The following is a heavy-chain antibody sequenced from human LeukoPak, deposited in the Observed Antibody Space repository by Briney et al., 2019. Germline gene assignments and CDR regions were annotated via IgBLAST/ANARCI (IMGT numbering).Heavy chain of an antibody. CDR1: GFTFSSYA. Sequence: GGSLRLSYAASGFTFSSYAMSWVRQAPGKGLEWVSAISGSGGSTYYADSVKGRFTISRDNSKNTLYLQMNSLRAEDKAVYYCAKDRHGDHGYFDYWGQGTLVTVSS. J-gene: IGHJ4*02. CDR3: AKDRHGDHGYFDY. CDR2: ISGSGGST. V-gene: IGHV3-23*01. D-gene: IGHD4-17*01.